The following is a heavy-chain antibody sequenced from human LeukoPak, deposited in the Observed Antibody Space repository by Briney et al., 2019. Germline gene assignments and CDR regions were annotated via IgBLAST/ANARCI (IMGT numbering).Heavy chain of an antibody. D-gene: IGHD3-22*01. J-gene: IGHJ3*02. Sequence: GGSLRLSCAASGFTFSSYEMNWVRQAPGKGLEWVSYISSSGNTIYYADSVKGRFTISRDNAKNSLYLQMNSLRAEDTAVYYCARGAYYYDSSRADAFDTWGQGTMVTVSS. CDR1: GFTFSSYE. CDR3: ARGAYYYDSSRADAFDT. CDR2: ISSSGNTI. V-gene: IGHV3-48*03.